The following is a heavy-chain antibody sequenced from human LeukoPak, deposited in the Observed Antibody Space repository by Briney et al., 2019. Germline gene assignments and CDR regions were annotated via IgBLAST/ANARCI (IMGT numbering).Heavy chain of an antibody. J-gene: IGHJ4*02. CDR3: AREGGFYRPLDY. Sequence: PSETLSLTCDVSGSSVTSTNWWTWLRQPPGKGLEWIAEVHLDGRTNYNPSLKSRLVMSADLPENHISLKLTSVTAADTAVYYCAREGGFYRPLDYSGQGTLVTVSS. CDR2: VHLDGRT. D-gene: IGHD6-25*01. V-gene: IGHV4-4*02. CDR1: GSSVTSTNW.